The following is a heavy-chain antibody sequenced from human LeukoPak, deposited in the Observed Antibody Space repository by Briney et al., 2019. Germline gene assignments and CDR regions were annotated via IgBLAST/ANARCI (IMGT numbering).Heavy chain of an antibody. D-gene: IGHD3-10*01. CDR3: VTSYGSTRNFDY. V-gene: IGHV3-74*01. CDR2: INSDGSST. CDR1: GFIFSNHW. Sequence: PGGSLRLSCAASGFIFSNHWMHWVRQVPGKGLVWVSRINSDGSSTTYADSVKGRFTISRDNARNTLYLQMNSLRAEDTAVYYCVTSYGSTRNFDYWGQGTLVTVSS. J-gene: IGHJ4*02.